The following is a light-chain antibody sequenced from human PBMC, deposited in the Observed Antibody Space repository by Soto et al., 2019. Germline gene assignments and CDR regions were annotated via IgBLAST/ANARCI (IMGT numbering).Light chain of an antibody. CDR2: GAS. CDR1: QSISNNY. J-gene: IGKJ2*01. CDR3: QQYGRSLPT. V-gene: IGKV3-20*01. Sequence: ENVLTQSPDILSLSPGERVTLSCRASQSISNNYLAWYQQKPGQAPRVLIYGASSRATGIPDRFSGSGSGTDAGLSISRLQPEDFALYYCQQYGRSLPTFGRGTKLEIK.